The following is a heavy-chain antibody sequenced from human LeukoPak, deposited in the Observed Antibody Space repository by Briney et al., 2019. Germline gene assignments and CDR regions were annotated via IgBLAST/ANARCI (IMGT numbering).Heavy chain of an antibody. CDR1: GGSFSGYY. CDR3: ARESRSGSYSYGFDP. CDR2: IYHSGST. D-gene: IGHD1-26*01. Sequence: PSETLSLTCAVYGGSFSGYYWSWIRQPPGKGLEWIGYIYHSGSTYYNPSLKSRVTISVDRSKNQFSLKLSSVTAADTAVYYCARESRSGSYSYGFDPWGQGTLVTVSS. V-gene: IGHV4-30-2*01. J-gene: IGHJ5*02.